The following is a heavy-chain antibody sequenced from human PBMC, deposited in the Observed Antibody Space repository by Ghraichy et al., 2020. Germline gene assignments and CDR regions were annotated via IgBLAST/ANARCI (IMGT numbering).Heavy chain of an antibody. CDR1: GGTFSSYT. J-gene: IGHJ6*02. CDR3: ARDQQSKGGMDV. V-gene: IGHV1-69*04. D-gene: IGHD6-13*01. Sequence: SVKVSCKASGGTFSSYTISWVRQAPGQGLEWMGRIIPILGIANYAQKFQGRVTITADKSTSTAYMELSSLRSEDTAVYYCARDQQSKGGMDVWGQGTTVTVSS. CDR2: IIPILGIA.